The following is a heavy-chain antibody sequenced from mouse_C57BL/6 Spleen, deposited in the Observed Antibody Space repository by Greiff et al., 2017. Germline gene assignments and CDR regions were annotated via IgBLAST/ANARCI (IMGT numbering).Heavy chain of an antibody. V-gene: IGHV5-4*01. CDR3: AREADYYGSSYYWYFDV. J-gene: IGHJ1*03. Sequence: EVKLVESGGGLVKPGGSLKLSCAASGFTFSSYAMSWVRQTPEKRLEWVATISDGGSYTYYPDNVKGRFTISRDNAKNNLYLQMSHLKSEDTAMYYCAREADYYGSSYYWYFDVWGTGTTVTVSS. D-gene: IGHD1-1*01. CDR1: GFTFSSYA. CDR2: ISDGGSYT.